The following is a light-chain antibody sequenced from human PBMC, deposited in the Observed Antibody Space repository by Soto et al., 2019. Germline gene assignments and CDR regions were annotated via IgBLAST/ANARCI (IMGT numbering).Light chain of an antibody. V-gene: IGKV1-27*01. CDR2: AAS. J-gene: IGKJ4*01. CDR1: VGISNY. Sequence: DLRMTRSPSSLSASVGDRVTITCRANVGISNYLAWYQQIPGKVPKLLISAASTLQSGVPSRFSGSGSGTDFTLTISSRQPEDVATYYCQKYTNVPAFGGGTKVEIK. CDR3: QKYTNVPA.